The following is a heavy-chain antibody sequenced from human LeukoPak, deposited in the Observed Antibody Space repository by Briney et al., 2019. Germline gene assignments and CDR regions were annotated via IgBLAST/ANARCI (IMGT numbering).Heavy chain of an antibody. Sequence: GGSLSLSCAAARFTFSSYAMNWVRQATGKGPEWVSAISGSGGSIYYTDSVKGRFTISRDNSKNTLFLQMNSLRAEDTAVYYCAKVWASYSTGYFDNWGQGTLVTVSS. J-gene: IGHJ4*02. V-gene: IGHV3-23*01. CDR2: ISGSGGSI. D-gene: IGHD1-26*01. CDR1: RFTFSSYA. CDR3: AKVWASYSTGYFDN.